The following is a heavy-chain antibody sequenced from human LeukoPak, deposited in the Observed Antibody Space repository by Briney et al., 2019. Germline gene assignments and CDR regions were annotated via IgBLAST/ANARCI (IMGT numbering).Heavy chain of an antibody. CDR3: TRNPQGYAL. Sequence: GRSLRLSCAASGFTFSSYGMHWVRQAPGKGLEWVAVIWYDGSNKYYADSVKGRFTISRDNSKNTLYLQMNSLRAEDTAVYYCTRNPQGYALWGQGTLVTVSS. CDR1: GFTFSSYG. CDR2: IWYDGSNK. J-gene: IGHJ4*02. V-gene: IGHV3-33*01. D-gene: IGHD2-2*01.